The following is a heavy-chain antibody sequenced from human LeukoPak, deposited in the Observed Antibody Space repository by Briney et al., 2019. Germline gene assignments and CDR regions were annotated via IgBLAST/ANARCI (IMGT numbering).Heavy chain of an antibody. CDR1: GFSLTTSGVG. V-gene: IGHV2-5*02. Sequence: SGPTLVNPTQTLTLTCTFSGFSLTTSGVGVGWIRQPPGKALEWLALIYWDDDKRYSPSLKSRVTITKDTSKNQVVLTMTNMDPVDTATSYCSRTRRGQVGWTNDYWGQGTLVTVSS. CDR2: IYWDDDK. D-gene: IGHD6-19*01. CDR3: SRTRRGQVGWTNDY. J-gene: IGHJ4*02.